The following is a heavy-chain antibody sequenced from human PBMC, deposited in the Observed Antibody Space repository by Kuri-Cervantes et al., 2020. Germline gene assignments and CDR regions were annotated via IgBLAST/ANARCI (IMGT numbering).Heavy chain of an antibody. J-gene: IGHJ3*02. D-gene: IGHD1-26*01. CDR3: ARDSQGGAFDI. CDR2: INPNSGGT. CDR1: GYTFTGYY. V-gene: IGHV1-2*04. Sequence: ASVKVSCKASGYTFTGYYMHWVRQAPGQGLEWMGWINPNSGGTNYAQKFQGWVTMTRDTSISTAYMELSSLRSEDTAVYYCARDSQGGAFDIWGQGTMVTVSS.